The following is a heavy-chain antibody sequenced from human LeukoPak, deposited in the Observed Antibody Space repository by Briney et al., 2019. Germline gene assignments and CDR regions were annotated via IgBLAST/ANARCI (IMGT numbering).Heavy chain of an antibody. V-gene: IGHV3-23*01. CDR1: GFTFSSYA. CDR3: ARDLYYYDSSPFPPPDY. J-gene: IGHJ4*02. CDR2: IIANGDTT. D-gene: IGHD3-22*01. Sequence: GGSLRLSCAASGFTFSSYAMTRVRQAPGRGLEWVSAIIANGDTTYYADAVKGRFTVSRDNSQNTLYLQMNSLRAEDTAVYYCARDLYYYDSSPFPPPDYWGQGTLVTVSS.